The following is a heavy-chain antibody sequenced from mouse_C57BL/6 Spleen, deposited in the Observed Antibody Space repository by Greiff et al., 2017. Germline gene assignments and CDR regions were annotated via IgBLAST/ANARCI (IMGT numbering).Heavy chain of an antibody. J-gene: IGHJ2*01. D-gene: IGHD1-1*01. CDR1: GYTFTSYW. V-gene: IGHV1-64*01. Sequence: VQLQQSGAELVKPGASVKLSCKASGYTFTSYWMHWVKQRPGQGLEWIGMIHPNSGSTNYNEKFKSKATLTVDKSSSTAYMQLSSLTSEDSAVYYCARLPTVVGGNYWGQGTTLTVSS. CDR3: ARLPTVVGGNY. CDR2: IHPNSGST.